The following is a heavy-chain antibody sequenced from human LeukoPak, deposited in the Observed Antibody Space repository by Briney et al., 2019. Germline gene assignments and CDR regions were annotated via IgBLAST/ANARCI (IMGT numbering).Heavy chain of an antibody. CDR1: GGSISISNYY. V-gene: IGHV4-39*07. J-gene: IGHJ4*02. CDR2: IYYSGST. D-gene: IGHD4-23*01. CDR3: TRSGYGGDY. Sequence: PSETLSLTCTVSGGSISISNYYWGWIRQPPGKGLEWIGSIYYSGSTYYNPSLKSRVTISVDTSKNKFSLKLSSVTAADTAVYYCTRSGYGGDYWGQGTLVTVSS.